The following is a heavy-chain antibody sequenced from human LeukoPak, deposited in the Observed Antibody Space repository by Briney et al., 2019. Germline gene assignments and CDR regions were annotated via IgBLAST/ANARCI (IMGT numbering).Heavy chain of an antibody. CDR1: VFTFSSYP. V-gene: IGHV3-64*01. D-gene: IGHD6-6*01. CDR3: AREYSSSYWFDP. CDR2: ITGDGGRT. Sequence: PGVSVTLSCGASVFTFSSYPMHWVRQARGGGLEYVSAITGDGGRTFYANSVKGRFTISRDNSKSTLYLHMGSPRAEDMAVYYCAREYSSSYWFDPWGQGTLVTVSS. J-gene: IGHJ5*02.